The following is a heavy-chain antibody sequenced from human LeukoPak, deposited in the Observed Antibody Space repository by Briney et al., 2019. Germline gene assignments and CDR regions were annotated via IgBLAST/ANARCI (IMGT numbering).Heavy chain of an antibody. D-gene: IGHD2-21*02. CDR3: ARGPPCIVGVTANGFFDY. J-gene: IGHJ4*02. CDR2: INHSGST. CDR1: GGSISSSNW. Sequence: PSGTLSLTCAVSGGSISSSNWWSWVRQPPGKGLEWIGEINHSGSTNYNPSLKSRVTISVDTSKNLFSLKLSSVTAADTAVYYCARGPPCIVGVTANGFFDYWGQGTLVTVSS. V-gene: IGHV4-4*02.